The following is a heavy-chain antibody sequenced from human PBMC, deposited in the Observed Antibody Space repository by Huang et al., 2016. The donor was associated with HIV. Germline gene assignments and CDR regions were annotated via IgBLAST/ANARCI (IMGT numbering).Heavy chain of an antibody. CDR1: GFTFSSYG. CDR3: ARGPPYIRYYDGHTFDT. J-gene: IGHJ3*02. Sequence: HLAESGGGLVKRGESLKVSCAASGFTFSSYGMHWVRQAPGKGLGEVAFIQHDGTNQYYVVSVKGRFTSSRDNSKNTVYLQMNSLRAEDTAIYYCARGPPYIRYYDGHTFDTWGQGTMVTVSS. D-gene: IGHD3-3*01. CDR2: IQHDGTNQ. V-gene: IGHV3-30*02.